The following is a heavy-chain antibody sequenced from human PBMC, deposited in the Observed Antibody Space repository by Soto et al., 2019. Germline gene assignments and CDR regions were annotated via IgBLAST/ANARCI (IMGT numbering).Heavy chain of an antibody. J-gene: IGHJ5*02. CDR3: ARIMSMVRGVIITIDPDRHWFDP. D-gene: IGHD3-10*01. Sequence: QVQLVQSGAEVKKPGASVTVSCKASGYTFTSYGISWVRQAPGQGLEWMGWISAYNGNTNYAQKLQGRVTLPTDASTSIAYMELRSLRSDDTAVYYCARIMSMVRGVIITIDPDRHWFDPWGQGTLVTVSS. CDR1: GYTFTSYG. CDR2: ISAYNGNT. V-gene: IGHV1-18*01.